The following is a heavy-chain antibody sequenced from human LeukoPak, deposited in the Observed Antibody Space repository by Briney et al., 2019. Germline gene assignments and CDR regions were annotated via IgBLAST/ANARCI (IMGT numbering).Heavy chain of an antibody. D-gene: IGHD3-10*01. J-gene: IGHJ4*02. CDR3: ARDWYGSGSHILDY. CDR2: ISGTGGST. Sequence: GGSLRLSCAASGFTFSSYAMSWVRQAPGKGLEWVSAISGTGGSTYYADSVKGRFTISKDTSKNTLYLQMNSLRAEDTAVYYCARDWYGSGSHILDYWGQGTLVTVSS. V-gene: IGHV3-23*01. CDR1: GFTFSSYA.